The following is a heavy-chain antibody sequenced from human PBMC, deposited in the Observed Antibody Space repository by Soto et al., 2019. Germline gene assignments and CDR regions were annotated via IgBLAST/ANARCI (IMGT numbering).Heavy chain of an antibody. CDR2: IYYSGAT. V-gene: IGHV4-39*02. CDR3: ARLAYSGYLQT. D-gene: IGHD1-26*01. J-gene: IGHJ1*01. CDR1: GDSISTSSYY. Sequence: SETLSLTSDVSGDSISTSSYYWGWIRQPPGKGLEWMASIYYSGATYYNPSLQSRVTISVDTSNNRFSLTLSSLTAADTAVYFCARLAYSGYLQTWGQGSLVTVSS.